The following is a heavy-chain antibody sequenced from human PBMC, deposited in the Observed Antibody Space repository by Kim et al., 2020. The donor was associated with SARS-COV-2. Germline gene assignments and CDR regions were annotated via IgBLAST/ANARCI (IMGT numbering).Heavy chain of an antibody. J-gene: IGHJ4*02. Sequence: GGSLRLSCAASGFTVSSYVMSWVRQTPGKGLEWVSLIYTDGYPDYADSVKGRFTISRDTSESTLYLQMNSMRADDTAVYYCGRLDFGDDYWGQGTLVTVSS. D-gene: IGHD4-17*01. V-gene: IGHV3-53*01. CDR3: GRLDFGDDY. CDR1: GFTVSSYV. CDR2: IYTDGYP.